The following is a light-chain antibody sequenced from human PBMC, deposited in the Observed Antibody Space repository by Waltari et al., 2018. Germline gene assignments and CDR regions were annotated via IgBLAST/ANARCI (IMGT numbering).Light chain of an antibody. Sequence: QLLLTQSPSASASLGASVKLTCTVSSGHSNYAIAWHQQHPHRGPRYFMKVNSDGSHIKGDGIPERFAGSSSRAERYLTNTSLQSDDEADCYCQAGGFGIWVFGGGTKLTL. J-gene: IGLJ2*01. V-gene: IGLV4-69*01. CDR3: QAGGFGIWV. CDR2: VNSDGSH. CDR1: SGHSNYA.